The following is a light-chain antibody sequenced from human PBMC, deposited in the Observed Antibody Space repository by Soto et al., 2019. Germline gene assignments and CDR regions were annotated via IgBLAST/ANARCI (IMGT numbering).Light chain of an antibody. CDR2: GNS. CDR3: QSYDSSLSGSYV. V-gene: IGLV1-40*01. J-gene: IGLJ1*01. Sequence: QSVLTQPPSVSGAPGQRVTISCTGSSSNIGAGYDVHWYQQLPGTAPKLLIYGNSNRPSRVPDRFSGSKSGTSASLAITGLQAEDEADYYCQSYDSSLSGSYVFGTGTKLTVL. CDR1: SSNIGAGYD.